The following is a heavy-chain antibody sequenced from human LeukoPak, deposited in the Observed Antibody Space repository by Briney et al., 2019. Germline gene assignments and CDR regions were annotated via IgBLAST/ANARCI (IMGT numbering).Heavy chain of an antibody. J-gene: IGHJ4*02. CDR1: GGTFSSYA. CDR3: ATGITMIYSFDY. Sequence: ASVKVSCKASGGTFSSYAISWVRQAPGQGLEWMGGFDPEDGETIYAQKFQGRATMTEDTSTDTAYMELSSLRSEDTAVYYCATGITMIYSFDYWGQGTLVTVSS. V-gene: IGHV1-24*01. CDR2: FDPEDGET. D-gene: IGHD3-22*01.